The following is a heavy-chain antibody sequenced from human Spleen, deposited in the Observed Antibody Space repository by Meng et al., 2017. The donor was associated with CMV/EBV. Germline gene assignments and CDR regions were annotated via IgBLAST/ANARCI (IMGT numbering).Heavy chain of an antibody. D-gene: IGHD4-11*01. CDR3: ARTTPSWGMDV. CDR2: ISSSGSTI. CDR1: GFTFSDYY. J-gene: IGHJ6*02. Sequence: GESLKISCAASGFTFSDYYMSWIRQAPGKGLEWVSYISSSGSTIYYADSVKGRFTISRDNAKNSLYLQMNSLRAEDTAVYYCARTTPSWGMDVWGQGTTVTVSS. V-gene: IGHV3-11*04.